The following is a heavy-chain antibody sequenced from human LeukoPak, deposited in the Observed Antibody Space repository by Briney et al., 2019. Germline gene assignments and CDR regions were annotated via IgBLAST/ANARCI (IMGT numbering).Heavy chain of an antibody. Sequence: ASVKVSCKASGYTFTSYGISWVRQAPGQGLELMGWISAYNGNTNYAQKLQGRVTMTTDTSTSTAYMELRSLRSDDTAVYYCARDRPHSCYYGSGSAPPDDAFDIWGQGTMVTVSS. CDR1: GYTFTSYG. J-gene: IGHJ3*02. D-gene: IGHD3-10*01. CDR2: ISAYNGNT. V-gene: IGHV1-18*01. CDR3: ARDRPHSCYYGSGSAPPDDAFDI.